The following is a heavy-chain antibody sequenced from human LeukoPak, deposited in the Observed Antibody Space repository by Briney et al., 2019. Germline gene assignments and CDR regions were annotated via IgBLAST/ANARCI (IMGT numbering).Heavy chain of an antibody. Sequence: ASVKVSCKASGYTFTGYYMDWVRQAPGQGLEWMGWINPNSGGTNYAQKFQGRVTMTRDTSISTAYMELSRLRSDDTAVYYCARVNLQYCSSTSCYNWGNWFDPWGQGTLVTVSS. CDR3: ARVNLQYCSSTSCYNWGNWFDP. CDR1: GYTFTGYY. CDR2: INPNSGGT. D-gene: IGHD2-2*02. V-gene: IGHV1-2*02. J-gene: IGHJ5*02.